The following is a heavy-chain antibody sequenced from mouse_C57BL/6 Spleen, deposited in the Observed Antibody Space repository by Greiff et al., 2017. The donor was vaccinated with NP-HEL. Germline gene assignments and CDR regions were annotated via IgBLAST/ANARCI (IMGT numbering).Heavy chain of an antibody. D-gene: IGHD1-1*01. CDR3: ARGELLRFFAY. CDR2: ISYDGSN. V-gene: IGHV3-6*01. Sequence: EVKVEESGPGLVKPSQSLSLTCSVTGYSITSGYYWNWIRQFPGNKLEWMGYISYDGSNNYNPSLKNRISITRDTSKNQFFLKLNSVTTEDTATYYCARGELLRFFAYWGQGTLVTVSA. CDR1: GYSITSGYY. J-gene: IGHJ3*01.